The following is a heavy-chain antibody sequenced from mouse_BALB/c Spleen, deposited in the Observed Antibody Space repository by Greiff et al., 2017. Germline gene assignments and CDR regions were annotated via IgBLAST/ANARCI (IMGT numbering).Heavy chain of an antibody. V-gene: IGHV5-6*01. CDR2: ISSGGSYT. Sequence: DVQLVESGGDLVKPGGSLKLSCAASGFTFSSYGMSWVRQTPDKRLEWVATISSGGSYTYYPDSVKGRFTISRDNAKNTLYLQMSSLKSEDTAMYYCARQYYYGSSIYYAMDYWGQGTSVTVSS. J-gene: IGHJ4*01. CDR1: GFTFSSYG. D-gene: IGHD1-1*01. CDR3: ARQYYYGSSIYYAMDY.